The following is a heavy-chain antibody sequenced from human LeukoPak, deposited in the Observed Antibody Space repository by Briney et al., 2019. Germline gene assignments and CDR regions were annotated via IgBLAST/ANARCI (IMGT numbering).Heavy chain of an antibody. CDR2: IYDSGST. Sequence: SETLSLTCTVSGGSIRSSYYYWGWIRQPPGTGLEWIGSIYDSGSTYYNPSLKSRVTISVDTSKNQFSLKLNSVTAADTAVYYCARETGYSGYGVDYWGQGTLVTVSS. J-gene: IGHJ4*02. V-gene: IGHV4-39*02. CDR3: ARETGYSGYGVDY. CDR1: GGSIRSSYYY. D-gene: IGHD5-12*01.